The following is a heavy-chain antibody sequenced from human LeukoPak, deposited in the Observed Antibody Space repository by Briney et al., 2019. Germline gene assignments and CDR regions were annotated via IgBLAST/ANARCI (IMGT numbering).Heavy chain of an antibody. Sequence: KSGGSLRLSCVASGFTFSSYAMSWVRQAPGKGLEWGSAISGSGVTTHYAGSVKGRFSISRDNSKNTLYLQMNSLRAEDTALYYCAKKVVVGATSPYSDFQDWGQGTLVTVSS. J-gene: IGHJ1*01. CDR3: AKKVVVGATSPYSDFQD. V-gene: IGHV3-23*01. CDR1: GFTFSSYA. CDR2: ISGSGVTT. D-gene: IGHD1-26*01.